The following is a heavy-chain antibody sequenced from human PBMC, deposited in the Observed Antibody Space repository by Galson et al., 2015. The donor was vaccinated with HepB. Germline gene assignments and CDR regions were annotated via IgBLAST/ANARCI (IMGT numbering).Heavy chain of an antibody. CDR1: GFTFTGSA. Sequence: SVKVSCKASGFTFTGSAVQWVRQARGQRLEWIGWIVVGSGNTNYAQKFQERVTITRDMSTSTAYMELSSLRSEDTAVYYCAAGTNCGGDCYPDAVDIWGQGTMVTVSS. V-gene: IGHV1-58*01. CDR3: AAGTNCGGDCYPDAVDI. D-gene: IGHD2-21*02. CDR2: IVVGSGNT. J-gene: IGHJ3*02.